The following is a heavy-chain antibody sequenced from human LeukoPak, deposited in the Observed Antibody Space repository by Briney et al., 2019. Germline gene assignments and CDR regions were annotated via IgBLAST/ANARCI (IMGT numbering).Heavy chain of an antibody. D-gene: IGHD6-13*01. V-gene: IGHV3-7*01. Sequence: PGGSLRLSCAASGFTFSNFAMSWVRQAPGKGLEWVANIKQDGSEKYYVDSVKGRFTISRDNAKNSLYLQMNSLRAEDTAVYYCARDGSIAAAGSSHFDYWGQGTLVTVSS. CDR1: GFTFSNFA. J-gene: IGHJ4*02. CDR2: IKQDGSEK. CDR3: ARDGSIAAAGSSHFDY.